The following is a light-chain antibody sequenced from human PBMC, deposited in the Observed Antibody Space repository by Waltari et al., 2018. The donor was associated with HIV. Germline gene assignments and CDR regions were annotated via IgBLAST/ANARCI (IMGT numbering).Light chain of an antibody. Sequence: QSALTQPPSASGSPGQSVTISCTGTSSDVGPYDYVYCYQQHPGKAPKLMIYEVSKLTSGVPDRFLGSKSANAASLTVSGLQEDDEADYYCSSYAGSNNLVFGGGTKLTVL. V-gene: IGLV2-8*01. CDR3: SSYAGSNNLV. CDR2: EVS. J-gene: IGLJ3*02. CDR1: SSDVGPYDY.